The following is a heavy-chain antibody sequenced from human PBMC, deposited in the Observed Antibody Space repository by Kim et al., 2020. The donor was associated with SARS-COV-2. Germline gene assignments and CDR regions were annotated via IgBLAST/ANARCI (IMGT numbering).Heavy chain of an antibody. V-gene: IGHV6-1*01. CDR1: GDSVSSNSAA. CDR3: ARAVYYYGSGSVIGDYPHHGMDV. D-gene: IGHD3-10*01. J-gene: IGHJ6*02. CDR2: TYYRSKWYN. Sequence: SQTLSLTCAISGDSVSSNSAAWNWIRQSPSRGLEWLGRTYYRSKWYNDYAVSVKSRITINPDTSKNQFSLQLNSVTPEDTAVYYCARAVYYYGSGSVIGDYPHHGMDVWGQGTTVTVSS.